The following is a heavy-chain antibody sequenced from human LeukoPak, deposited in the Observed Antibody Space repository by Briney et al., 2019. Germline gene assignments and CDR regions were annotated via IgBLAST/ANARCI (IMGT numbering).Heavy chain of an antibody. J-gene: IGHJ3*02. Sequence: AAVKVSCKASGYTLTGHDIHRGRRAAGQGGEGMGGISTHSAVTMYTQSFQGRVTMTTDTSISTAFLEVRRLRCENTAAYDCSRQTGEDALDIWGQGTMITVYS. V-gene: IGHV1-2*02. CDR2: ISTHSAVT. CDR3: SRQTGEDALDI. CDR1: GYTLTGHD. D-gene: IGHD7-27*01.